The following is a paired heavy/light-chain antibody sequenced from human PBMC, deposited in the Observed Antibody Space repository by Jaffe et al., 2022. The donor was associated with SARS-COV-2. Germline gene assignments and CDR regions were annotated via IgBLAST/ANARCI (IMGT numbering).Heavy chain of an antibody. CDR2: IYSSGST. CDR1: GGSISSGTYY. V-gene: IGHV4-61*02. Sequence: QVQLQESGPGLVKPSQTLSLTCTVSGGSISSGTYYWSWIRQPAGKGLEWIGHIYSSGSTNYNPSLTSRVTISVDTSKNQFSLKLSSVTAADTAVYYCARYTSTWREYFQHWGQGTLVTVSS. CDR3: ARYTSTWREYFQH. J-gene: IGHJ1*01. D-gene: IGHD6-13*01.
Light chain of an antibody. CDR3: MQALQTPYT. Sequence: DIVMTQSPLSLPVTPGEPASISCRSSQSLLRTNGYNYLDWYLQKPGQSPQLLIYLGSNRASGVPDRFSGSGSGTDFTLKISRVEAEDVGVYYCMQALQTPYTFGQGTKLEIK. J-gene: IGKJ2*01. V-gene: IGKV2-28*01. CDR1: QSLLRTNGYNY. CDR2: LGS.